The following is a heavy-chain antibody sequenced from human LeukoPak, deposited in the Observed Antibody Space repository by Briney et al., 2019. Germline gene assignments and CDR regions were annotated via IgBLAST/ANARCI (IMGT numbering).Heavy chain of an antibody. CDR1: GGPISGSSGCF. V-gene: IGHV4-39*01. CDR2: IYYSGST. D-gene: IGHD2/OR15-2a*01. CDR3: ARHASNSCRFDP. Sequence: SETLSLTCTASGGPISGSSGCFCRRARQNPEKGLEWIGSIYYSGSTYYNPSPKSRVNVSSDMSKNQFSLKLSSVTAADTAVYYCARHASNSCRFDPWGQGTLVTVSS. J-gene: IGHJ5*02.